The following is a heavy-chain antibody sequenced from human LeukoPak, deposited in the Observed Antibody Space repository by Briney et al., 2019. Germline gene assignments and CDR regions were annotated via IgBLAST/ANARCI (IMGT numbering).Heavy chain of an antibody. CDR3: ARLAVAGDYFDY. CDR2: IYRGDSET. V-gene: IGHV5-51*01. CDR1: GYTFPNYW. D-gene: IGHD6-19*01. J-gene: IGHJ4*02. Sequence: GESLKISCKGSGYTFPNYWIGWVRQMPGKGLEWMGIIYRGDSETRYSPSFQGQVTISADKSISTAYLQWSSLKASDTAMYYCARLAVAGDYFDYWGQGTLVTVSS.